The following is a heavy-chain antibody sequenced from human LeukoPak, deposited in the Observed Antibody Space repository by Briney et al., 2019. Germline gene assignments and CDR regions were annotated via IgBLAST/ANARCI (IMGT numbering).Heavy chain of an antibody. Sequence: GGSLRLSCAASGFTFSSYSMNWVRQAPGKGLEWVSSISSSSSYIYYADSVKGRFTISRDNAKNSLYLQMNSLRAEDMAVYYCARDDPDRYCSSTSCYQDYWGQGTLVTVSS. CDR2: ISSSSSYI. D-gene: IGHD2-2*01. CDR1: GFTFSSYS. J-gene: IGHJ4*02. CDR3: ARDDPDRYCSSTSCYQDY. V-gene: IGHV3-21*01.